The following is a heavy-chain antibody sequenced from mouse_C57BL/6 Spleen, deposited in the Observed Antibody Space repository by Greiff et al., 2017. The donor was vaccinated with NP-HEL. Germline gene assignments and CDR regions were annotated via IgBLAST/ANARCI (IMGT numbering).Heavy chain of an antibody. D-gene: IGHD2-5*01. CDR1: GYTFTDYY. CDR3: ASHIVTTPYYAMDY. V-gene: IGHV1-76*01. J-gene: IGHJ4*01. CDR2: IYPGSGNT. Sequence: QVQLQQSGAELVRPGASVKLSCKASGYTFTDYYINWVKQRPGQGLEWIARIYPGSGNTYYNEKFKGKATLTAEKSSSTAYMQLSSLTSEDSAVYFCASHIVTTPYYAMDYWGQGTSVTVSS.